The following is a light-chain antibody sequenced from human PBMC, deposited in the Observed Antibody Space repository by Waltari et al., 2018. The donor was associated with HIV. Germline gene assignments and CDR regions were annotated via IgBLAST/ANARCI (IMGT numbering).Light chain of an antibody. CDR1: QRISNY. CDR3: QQSHSTPLT. Sequence: DIQMTQSPSSLSASVEDRVTITWRATQRISNYLNWYQQRPGKAPKLLISVASSLQSGVPSRFSGSGSGTDFTLTISSLQPEDFATYYCQQSHSTPLTFGPGTRVDIK. CDR2: VAS. V-gene: IGKV1-39*01. J-gene: IGKJ3*01.